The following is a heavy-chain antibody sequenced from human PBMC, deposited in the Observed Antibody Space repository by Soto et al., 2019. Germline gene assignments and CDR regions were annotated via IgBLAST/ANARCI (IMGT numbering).Heavy chain of an antibody. CDR1: GGSFSGYY. CDR2: INHSGST. Sequence: SETLSLTCAVYGGSFSGYYWSWIRQPPGKGLEWIGEINHSGSTNYNPSLKSRVTISVDTSKNQFSLKLSSVTAADTAVYYCAPLRGPYRGSGSYYGVRPWGQGTQVT. J-gene: IGHJ5*02. CDR3: APLRGPYRGSGSYYGVRP. V-gene: IGHV4-34*01. D-gene: IGHD3-10*01.